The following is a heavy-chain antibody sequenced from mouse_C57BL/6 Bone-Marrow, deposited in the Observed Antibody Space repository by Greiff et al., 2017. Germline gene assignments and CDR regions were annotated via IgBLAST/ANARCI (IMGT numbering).Heavy chain of an antibody. CDR2: IDPENGDT. CDR3: TTVYYFDY. J-gene: IGHJ2*01. V-gene: IGHV14-4*01. CDR1: GFNIKDDY. Sequence: EVQLQQSGAELVRPGASVKLSCTASGFNIKDDYMHWVKQRPEQGLEWIGWIDPENGDTAYASKFQGKATITASPSSNTAYLQRSSLTSEDTAVYYCTTVYYFDYWGQGTTLTVSS.